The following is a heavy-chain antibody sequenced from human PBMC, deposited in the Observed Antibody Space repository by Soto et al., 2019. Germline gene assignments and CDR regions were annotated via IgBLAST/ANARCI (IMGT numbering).Heavy chain of an antibody. V-gene: IGHV3-30*18. D-gene: IGHD1-26*01. Sequence: PGGSLRLSCAASGFTFSSYGMHWVRQAPGKGLEWVAVISYDGSNKYYADSVKGRFTISRDNSKNTLYLQMNSLRAEDTAVYYCAKDRGYSGSYGGGDAFDIWDQGTMVTVSS. CDR1: GFTFSSYG. CDR3: AKDRGYSGSYGGGDAFDI. J-gene: IGHJ3*02. CDR2: ISYDGSNK.